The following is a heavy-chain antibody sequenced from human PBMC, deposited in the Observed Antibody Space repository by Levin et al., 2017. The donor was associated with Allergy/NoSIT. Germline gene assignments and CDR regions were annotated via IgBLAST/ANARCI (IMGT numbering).Heavy chain of an antibody. Sequence: GESLKISCKASGYTFNSYGITWVRQAPGQGLEWMGWISAYNGNTNYAQKFQGRVTMTTDTSTSTAYMELRSLRSDDTAVYYCARGVGATLGRAFDIWGQGTMVTVSS. CDR3: ARGVGATLGRAFDI. CDR2: ISAYNGNT. V-gene: IGHV1-18*01. D-gene: IGHD2-15*01. CDR1: GYTFNSYG. J-gene: IGHJ3*02.